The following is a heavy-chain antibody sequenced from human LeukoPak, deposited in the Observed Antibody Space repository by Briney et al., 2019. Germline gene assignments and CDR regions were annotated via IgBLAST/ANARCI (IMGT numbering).Heavy chain of an antibody. CDR3: ARVTDFWSGYYIRYFDL. V-gene: IGHV4-38-2*02. CDR2: IHHSGRT. Sequence: SETLSLTCTVSNTSISGANYWGWVRQPPGKGLEWIATIHHSGRTYYNPSLKSRVTISADTSKNEFSVKLTSVTATDTALYYCARVTDFWSGYYIRYFDLWGQGSLVTVSS. CDR1: NTSISGANY. D-gene: IGHD3-3*01. J-gene: IGHJ5*02.